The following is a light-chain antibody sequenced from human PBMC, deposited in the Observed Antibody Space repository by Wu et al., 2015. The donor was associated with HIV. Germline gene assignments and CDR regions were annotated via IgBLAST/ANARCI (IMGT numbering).Light chain of an antibody. J-gene: IGKJ5*01. CDR3: QQYGSSPPVT. CDR1: QSLNSNY. Sequence: EIVLTQSPGPLYLSPGERATLSCRASQSLNSNYLAWYQQKPGQAPRLLIYGASSRATGIPDRFSGSGSGTDFTLTISRLEPEDFAVFYCQQYGSSPPVTFGQGTRLEI. V-gene: IGKV3-20*01. CDR2: GAS.